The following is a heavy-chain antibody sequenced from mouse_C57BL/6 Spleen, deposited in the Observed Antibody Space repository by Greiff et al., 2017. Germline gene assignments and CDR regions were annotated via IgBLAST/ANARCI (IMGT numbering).Heavy chain of an antibody. V-gene: IGHV1-59*01. D-gene: IGHD1-1*01. J-gene: IGHJ2*01. Sequence: QVQLQHPGAELVRPGTSVKLSCKASGYTFTSYWMHWVKQRPGQGLEWIGVIDPSDSYTNYNQKFKGKATLTVDTSSSTAYMQLSSLTSEDSAVYYCALRGDYWGQGTTLTVSS. CDR2: IDPSDSYT. CDR1: GYTFTSYW. CDR3: ALRGDY.